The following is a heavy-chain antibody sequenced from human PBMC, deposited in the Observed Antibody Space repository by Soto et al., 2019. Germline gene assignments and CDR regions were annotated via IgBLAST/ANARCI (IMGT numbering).Heavy chain of an antibody. Sequence: GASVKVSCKASGYTFTSYYMHWVRQAPGQGLEWMGIINPSGGSTSYAQKFQGRVTMTRDTSTSTVYMELSSLRSEDTAAYYCARTLGPHHMDVWGQGTTVTVSS. J-gene: IGHJ6*02. CDR1: GYTFTSYY. CDR2: INPSGGST. V-gene: IGHV1-46*01. CDR3: ARTLGPHHMDV.